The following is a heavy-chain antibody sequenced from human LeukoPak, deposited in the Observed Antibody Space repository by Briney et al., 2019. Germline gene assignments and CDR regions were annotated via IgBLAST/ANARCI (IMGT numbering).Heavy chain of an antibody. Sequence: PGGSLRLSCAASGFIFSSYSMNWVRQHPGKGLEWIGYIDASGNPYYNPSLKSRVTISVDTTNNHFSLNLSSVTAADTAVYYCVGDGHYVDYWGQGTQVTVSS. CDR2: IDASGNP. D-gene: IGHD4-17*01. J-gene: IGHJ4*02. V-gene: IGHV4-4*09. CDR1: GFIFSSYS. CDR3: VGDGHYVDY.